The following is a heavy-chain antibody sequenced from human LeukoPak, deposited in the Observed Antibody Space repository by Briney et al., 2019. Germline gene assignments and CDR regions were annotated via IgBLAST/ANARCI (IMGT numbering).Heavy chain of an antibody. CDR1: GFTLDDYG. CDR2: ISWSGGAT. Sequence: GGSLRLSCAASGFTLDDYGMSWARQAPGKGLEWVSGISWSGGATSYADSVKGRFTISRDNAKNSLYLQMNSLRAEDTALYYCAREYGYRDDYHGMTSGAKGPRSPSP. J-gene: IGHJ6*02. V-gene: IGHV3-20*04. D-gene: IGHD5-12*01. CDR3: AREYGYRDDYHGMTS.